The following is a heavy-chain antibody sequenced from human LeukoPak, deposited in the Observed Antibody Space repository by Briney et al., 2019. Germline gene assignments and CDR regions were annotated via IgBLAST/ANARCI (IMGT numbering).Heavy chain of an antibody. CDR2: ISGSGGST. D-gene: IGHD3-22*01. J-gene: IGHJ4*02. Sequence: GGSLRLSCAASGFTFSSYAMSWVRQAPGKGLEWVSAISGSGGSTYYADSVKGRFTISRDNSKNTLYLQMNSLRAEDTAVYFCAKEKKYYYDSTGYPGYDYWGQGTLVTVSS. CDR1: GFTFSSYA. V-gene: IGHV3-23*01. CDR3: AKEKKYYYDSTGYPGYDY.